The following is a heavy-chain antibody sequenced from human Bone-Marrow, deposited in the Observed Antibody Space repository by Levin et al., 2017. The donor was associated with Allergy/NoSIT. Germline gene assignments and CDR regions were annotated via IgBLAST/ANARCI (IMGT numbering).Heavy chain of an antibody. Sequence: SQTLSLTCTVSGGSISSHDHYWSWIRQHPGKGLEMLGYIFYSGSTYYNPSLQSRVIISADTSKNQFSLNLNSVTAADTAVYYCVRGVDTAKMGYWGQGTLVTVSS. CDR2: IFYSGST. D-gene: IGHD5-18*01. CDR3: VRGVDTAKMGY. J-gene: IGHJ1*01. V-gene: IGHV4-31*03. CDR1: GGSISSHDHY.